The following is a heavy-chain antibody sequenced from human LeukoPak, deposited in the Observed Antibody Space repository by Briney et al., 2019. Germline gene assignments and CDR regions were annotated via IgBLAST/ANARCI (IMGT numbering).Heavy chain of an antibody. CDR3: ARDGNVLRYFDWLYNYYYGMDV. D-gene: IGHD3-9*01. V-gene: IGHV3-33*01. CDR2: IWYDGSNK. CDR1: GFTFSSYG. Sequence: GRSLRLSCAASGFTFSSYGMHWVRQAPGKGLEWVAVIWYDGSNKYYADSVKGRFTISRDNSKNTLYLQMNSLRAEDTAVYYCARDGNVLRYFDWLYNYYYGMDVWGQGTTVTVSS. J-gene: IGHJ6*02.